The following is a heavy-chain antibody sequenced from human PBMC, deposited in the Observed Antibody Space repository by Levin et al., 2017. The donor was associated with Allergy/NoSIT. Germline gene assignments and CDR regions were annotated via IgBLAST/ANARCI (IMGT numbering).Heavy chain of an antibody. CDR3: ARHVSVRFLEWLPDY. D-gene: IGHD3-3*01. CDR2: IYPGDSDT. Sequence: RGESLKISCKGSGYSFTSYWIGWVRQMPGKGLEWMGIIYPGDSDTRYSPSFQGQVTISADKSISTAYLQWSSLKASDTAMYYCARHVSVRFLEWLPDYWGQGTLVTVSS. CDR1: GYSFTSYW. V-gene: IGHV5-51*01. J-gene: IGHJ4*02.